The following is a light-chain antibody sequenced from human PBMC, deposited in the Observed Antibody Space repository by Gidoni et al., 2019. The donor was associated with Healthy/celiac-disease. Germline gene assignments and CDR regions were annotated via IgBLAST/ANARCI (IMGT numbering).Light chain of an antibody. J-gene: IGKJ2*01. CDR2: GAS. CDR3: QQYGSSPGT. V-gene: IGKV3-20*01. Sequence: EMVLTQSPGTLSLPTGERATLSCRASQSVSSSYLAWYQQKPGQAPRRLLYGASSRATGIPYRFSGSGSGPDFTLTISRLEPEYFALYYCQQYGSSPGTFGQGTKLEIK. CDR1: QSVSSSY.